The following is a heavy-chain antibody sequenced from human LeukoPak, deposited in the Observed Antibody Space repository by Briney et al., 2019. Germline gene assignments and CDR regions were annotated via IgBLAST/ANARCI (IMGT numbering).Heavy chain of an antibody. J-gene: IGHJ6*02. D-gene: IGHD2-8*01. Sequence: KPSETLSLTCTVSGGSISSYYWSWIRQPPGKGLEWIGYIYYSGSTYYNPSLKSRVTISVDTSKNQFSLKLSSVAAADTAVYYCARGVGNYYHYYGMDVWGQGTTVTVSS. CDR2: IYYSGST. CDR3: ARGVGNYYHYYGMDV. CDR1: GGSISSYY. V-gene: IGHV4-59*08.